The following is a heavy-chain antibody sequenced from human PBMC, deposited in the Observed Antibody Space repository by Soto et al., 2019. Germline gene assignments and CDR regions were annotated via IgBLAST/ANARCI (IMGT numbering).Heavy chain of an antibody. J-gene: IGHJ6*02. CDR2: INPSGGNT. V-gene: IGHV1-46*01. D-gene: IGHD3-16*01. CDR3: AMVDVYVTPSPQDV. Sequence: ASVKVSCKASGYTITSYYMHWVRQAPGQGLEWMGIINPSGGNTNYAQNVQGRVTLTTDTSTSTAYMELRSLRSNDTAIYYCAMVDVYVTPSPQDVWGQGTTVTVSS. CDR1: GYTITSYY.